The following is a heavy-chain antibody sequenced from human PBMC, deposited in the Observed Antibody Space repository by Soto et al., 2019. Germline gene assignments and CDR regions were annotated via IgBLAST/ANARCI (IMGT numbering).Heavy chain of an antibody. J-gene: IGHJ6*02. CDR1: GGTFSSYA. CDR3: AREFITIFGVVPYHYYYGMDV. D-gene: IGHD3-3*01. V-gene: IGHV1-69*13. CDR2: IIPIFGTA. Sequence: VASVKVSCKASGGTFSSYAISWVRQAPGQGLEWMGGIIPIFGTANYAQKFQGRVTITADESTSTAYMELSSLRSEDTAVYYCAREFITIFGVVPYHYYYGMDVWGQGTTVTVSS.